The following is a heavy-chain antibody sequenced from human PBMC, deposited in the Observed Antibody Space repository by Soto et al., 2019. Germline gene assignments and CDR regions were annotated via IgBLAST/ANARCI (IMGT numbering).Heavy chain of an antibody. CDR3: ARHYSSGSRNWFDP. CDR1: GGSVSSGSYY. J-gene: IGHJ5*02. V-gene: IGHV4-39*01. D-gene: IGHD6-19*01. CDR2: IYYSGST. Sequence: SETLSLTCTVSGGSVSSGSYYWSWVRQPPGKGLEWIGSIYYSGSTYYNPSLRSRVTISVDTSKNQFSLKLSSVTAADTAVFYCARHYSSGSRNWFDPWRQGTLVTVSS.